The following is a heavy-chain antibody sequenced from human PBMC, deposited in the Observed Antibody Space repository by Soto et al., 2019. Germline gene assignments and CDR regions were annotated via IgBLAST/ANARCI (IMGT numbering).Heavy chain of an antibody. V-gene: IGHV3-66*01. Sequence: GGSLRLSCAASGFTVSSNYMSWVRQAPGKGLEWVSVIYSGGSTYYADSVKGRFTISRDNSKNTLYLQMNSLRAEDTAVYYCAREYDSSGSADAFDIWAQGTMVTVSS. CDR2: IYSGGST. CDR3: AREYDSSGSADAFDI. D-gene: IGHD3-22*01. CDR1: GFTVSSNY. J-gene: IGHJ3*02.